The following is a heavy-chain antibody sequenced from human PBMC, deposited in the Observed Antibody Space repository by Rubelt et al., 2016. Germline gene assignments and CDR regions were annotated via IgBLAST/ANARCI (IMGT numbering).Heavy chain of an antibody. V-gene: IGHV4-39*01. CDR3: ARRRTGPQNWFDP. CDR2: IFSSGRT. CDR1: GGSISGSSYY. J-gene: IGHJ5*02. D-gene: IGHD1-14*01. Sequence: QQQLQESGPGLVKPSETLSLTCIVSGGSISGSSYYWGWIRQPPGKGLEWIASIFSSGRTSYSPSLKVRVTISVDTSKTRFSLKLKSVTAADTAVYYCARRRTGPQNWFDPWGQGTLVTVSS.